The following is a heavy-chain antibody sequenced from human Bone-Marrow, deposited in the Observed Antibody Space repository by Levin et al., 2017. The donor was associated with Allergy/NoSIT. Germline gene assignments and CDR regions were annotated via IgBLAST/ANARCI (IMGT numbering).Heavy chain of an antibody. V-gene: IGHV3-13*01. Sequence: GGSLRLSCAASGFTFMTHDMHWVRQGTGKGLGWVSTIGTAGDTYYPDSVRGRFTISRENAKNSLYLQMNGLSAGDTAVYYCARYNYEYNALDIWGQGTMVTVSS. CDR2: IGTAGDT. CDR3: ARYNYEYNALDI. CDR1: GFTFMTHD. J-gene: IGHJ3*02. D-gene: IGHD5-18*01.